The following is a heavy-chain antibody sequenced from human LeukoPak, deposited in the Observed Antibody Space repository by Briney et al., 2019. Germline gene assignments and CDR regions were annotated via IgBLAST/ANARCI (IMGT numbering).Heavy chain of an antibody. J-gene: IGHJ4*02. D-gene: IGHD3-22*01. CDR3: ASLGYSRHYFDH. Sequence: SETLSLTCTVSGGSISSSSYYWGWIRQPPGKGLEWIGSIYYSGSTYYNPSLKSRVTISVDTSKNQFSLKLSSVTAADTAVYYCASLGYSRHYFDHWGQGTLVTVSS. V-gene: IGHV4-39*01. CDR1: GGSISSSSYY. CDR2: IYYSGST.